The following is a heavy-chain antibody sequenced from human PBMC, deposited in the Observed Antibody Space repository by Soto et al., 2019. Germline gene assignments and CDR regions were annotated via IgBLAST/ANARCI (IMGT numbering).Heavy chain of an antibody. Sequence: GASVKVSCKASGVTFSSYAISWVQQAPGQGLEWMGGIIPIFGTANYAQKLQGRVTMTTDTSTSTAYMELRSLRSDDTAVYYCARDGIGDSLYYGMDVWGQGTTATVSS. CDR3: ARDGIGDSLYYGMDV. J-gene: IGHJ6*02. CDR2: IIPIFGTA. D-gene: IGHD2-21*02. V-gene: IGHV1-69*05. CDR1: GVTFSSYA.